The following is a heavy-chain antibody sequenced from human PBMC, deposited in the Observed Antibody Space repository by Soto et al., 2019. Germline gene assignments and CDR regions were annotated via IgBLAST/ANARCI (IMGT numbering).Heavy chain of an antibody. V-gene: IGHV1-18*01. CDR3: ASISWSPYGDLGRTFDY. CDR1: GYTFTSYG. D-gene: IGHD4-17*01. J-gene: IGHJ4*02. CDR2: ISAYNGNT. Sequence: QVQLVQSGAEVKKPGASVKVSCKASGYTFTSYGISWVRRAPGQGLEWMGWISAYNGNTNYAQKLQGRVTMTTDTATSQAYMEPRSLRSDDTAVYYCASISWSPYGDLGRTFDYWGQGTLVSVSS.